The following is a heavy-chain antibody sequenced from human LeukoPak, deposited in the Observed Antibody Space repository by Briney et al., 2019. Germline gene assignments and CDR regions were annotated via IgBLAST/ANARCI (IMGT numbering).Heavy chain of an antibody. CDR1: GFTFSSYG. V-gene: IGHV3-33*06. D-gene: IGHD1-26*01. CDR2: IWYDGSNK. Sequence: QAGGSLRLSCAASGFTFSSYGMHWVRQAPGKGLEWVAVIWYDGSNKYYADSVKGRFTISRDNSKNTLYLQMNSLRAEDTAVYYCAKDLAGSGSYSFDYWGQGTLVTVSS. J-gene: IGHJ4*02. CDR3: AKDLAGSGSYSFDY.